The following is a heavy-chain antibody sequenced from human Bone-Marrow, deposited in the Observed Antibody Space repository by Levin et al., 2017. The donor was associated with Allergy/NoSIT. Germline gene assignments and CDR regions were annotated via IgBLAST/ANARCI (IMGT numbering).Heavy chain of an antibody. CDR2: IYHSGST. Sequence: KSSETLSLTCTVSGGSVSSGSYYWSWIRQPPGKGLEWIAYIYHSGSTKYNPSLKSRVTISLDTSRNQFSLRLTSLTAADTADYYCARGSYFGGLSFDCWGKGTLVTVSS. CDR3: ARGSYFGGLSFDC. J-gene: IGHJ4*02. CDR1: GGSVSSGSYY. V-gene: IGHV4-61*01. D-gene: IGHD4-23*01.